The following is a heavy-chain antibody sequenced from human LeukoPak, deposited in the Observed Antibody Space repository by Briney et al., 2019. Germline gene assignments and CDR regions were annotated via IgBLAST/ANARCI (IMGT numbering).Heavy chain of an antibody. Sequence: ASVKVSCKASGGTFSSYAISWVRQAPGQGLEWMGGIIPIFGTANYAQKFQGRVTITADESTSTAYMELSSLRSEDTAVYYCARGGYSSGWYDAFDIWGQGTMVTVSS. V-gene: IGHV1-69*13. CDR2: IIPIFGTA. J-gene: IGHJ3*02. D-gene: IGHD6-19*01. CDR3: ARGGYSSGWYDAFDI. CDR1: GGTFSSYA.